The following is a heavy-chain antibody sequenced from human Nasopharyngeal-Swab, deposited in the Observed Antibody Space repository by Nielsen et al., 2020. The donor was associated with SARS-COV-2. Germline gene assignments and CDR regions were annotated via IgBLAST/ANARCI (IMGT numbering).Heavy chain of an antibody. CDR3: ARASRGWS. J-gene: IGHJ5*02. CDR2: ISTSGATI. V-gene: IGHV3-48*03. Sequence: GGSLRLSCSASGFTFAHYEMNFVRPAPGKGLEWVSYISTSGATIHYADSVRGRFTISRDNAKKSLHLQMNSLRAEDTAVYYCARASRGWSWGQGTPVTVSS. D-gene: IGHD6-19*01. CDR1: GFTFAHYE.